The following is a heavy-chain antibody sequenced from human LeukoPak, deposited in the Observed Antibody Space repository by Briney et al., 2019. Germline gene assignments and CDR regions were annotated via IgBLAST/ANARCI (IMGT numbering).Heavy chain of an antibody. V-gene: IGHV1-8*01. J-gene: IGHJ3*02. D-gene: IGHD3-10*01. CDR3: ARGNYYGSGSYYTIHALDI. CDR1: GYTFTGYD. CDR2: MNPKNGNT. Sequence: ASVKVSCKASGYTFTGYDINWVRQATGQGLEWMGWMNPKNGNTGYAQRFQGRVTMTRNASIRAAYMELSSLRSEDTAVYYCARGNYYGSGSYYTIHALDIWGQGTMVTVSS.